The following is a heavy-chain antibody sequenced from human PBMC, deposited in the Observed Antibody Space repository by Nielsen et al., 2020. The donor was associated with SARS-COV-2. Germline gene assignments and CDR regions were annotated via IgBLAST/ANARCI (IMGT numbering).Heavy chain of an antibody. Sequence: GGSLRLSCAASGFTFSSYSMNWVRQAPGKGLEWVSYISSSSSTIYYADSVKGRFTISRDKAKNSLYLQMDSLRAEDTAVYYWARDYDFWSGYYSGGAPFDYWGQGTLVTVSS. J-gene: IGHJ4*02. V-gene: IGHV3-48*01. CDR2: ISSSSSTI. D-gene: IGHD3-3*01. CDR1: GFTFSSYS. CDR3: ARDYDFWSGYYSGGAPFDY.